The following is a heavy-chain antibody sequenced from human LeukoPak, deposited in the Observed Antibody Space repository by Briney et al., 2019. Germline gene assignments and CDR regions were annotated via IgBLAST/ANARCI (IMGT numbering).Heavy chain of an antibody. CDR3: ARIMSASGSHRAFDI. J-gene: IGHJ3*02. CDR2: ISGRDGNT. CDR1: GFTLSSQA. Sequence: GGSLRLSCAASGFTLSSQAMSWVPQAPGKGLERVSSISGRDGNTYYGDSVKGRFTISRDNSKSTLYLQMNSLRVEDTALYYCARIMSASGSHRAFDIWGQGTMVAVSS. D-gene: IGHD3-10*01. V-gene: IGHV3-23*01.